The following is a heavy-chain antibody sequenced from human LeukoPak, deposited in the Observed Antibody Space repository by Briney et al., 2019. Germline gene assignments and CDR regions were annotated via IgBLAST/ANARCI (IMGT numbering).Heavy chain of an antibody. V-gene: IGHV3-74*01. CDR3: ATAGRYSYTLPLNY. Sequence: PGGSLRLSCAASGFTFSSYSMNWVRQAPGKGLVWVSRMNSDGSSTNYADSVKGRFTISRDNAKNTLYLQMNSLRAEDTAVYYCATAGRYSYTLPLNYWGQGTLVTVSS. D-gene: IGHD5-18*01. J-gene: IGHJ4*02. CDR1: GFTFSSYS. CDR2: MNSDGSST.